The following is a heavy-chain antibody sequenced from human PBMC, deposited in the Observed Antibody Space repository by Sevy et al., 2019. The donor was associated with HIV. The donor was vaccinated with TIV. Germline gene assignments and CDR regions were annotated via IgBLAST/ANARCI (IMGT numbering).Heavy chain of an antibody. CDR3: ARGRDYGNFDY. D-gene: IGHD4-17*01. V-gene: IGHV3-33*01. CDR1: AFNFSIYG. J-gene: IGHJ4*02. CDR2: IWYDGGNK. Sequence: GGSLRLSCAASAFNFSIYGMHWVRQAPDKGLEWVALIWYDGGNKYYADSVKGRFTISRDNSKSTLYLQMNSLRAEDTAVYYCARGRDYGNFDYWGQGTLVTVSS.